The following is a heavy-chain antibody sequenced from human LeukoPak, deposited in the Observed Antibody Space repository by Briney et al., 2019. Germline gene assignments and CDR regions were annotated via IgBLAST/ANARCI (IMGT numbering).Heavy chain of an antibody. Sequence: AASVKVSCKASGGTFSSYAISWVRQAPGQGLEWMGRIIPIFGTANYAQKFQGRVTITTDESTRTAYMELSSLGSEDTAVYYCAREGGTGGYYYDSSGYPVHWFDPWGQGTLVTVSS. J-gene: IGHJ5*02. V-gene: IGHV1-69*05. CDR2: IIPIFGTA. D-gene: IGHD3-22*01. CDR1: GGTFSSYA. CDR3: AREGGTGGYYYDSSGYPVHWFDP.